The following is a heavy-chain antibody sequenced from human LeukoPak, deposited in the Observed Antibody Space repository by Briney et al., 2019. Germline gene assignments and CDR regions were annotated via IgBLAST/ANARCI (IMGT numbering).Heavy chain of an antibody. V-gene: IGHV4-61*01. D-gene: IGHD3-10*01. Sequence: SSETLSLTCTVSGGSVSSGSYYWSWIRQPPGKGLEWIGYIYYSGSAKYNPSLKSRVTISVDTSKNQFSLKLTSVTAADTAVYYCARGFGDWGLSWFDPWGQGTLVTVS. J-gene: IGHJ5*02. CDR1: GGSVSSGSYY. CDR3: ARGFGDWGLSWFDP. CDR2: IYYSGSA.